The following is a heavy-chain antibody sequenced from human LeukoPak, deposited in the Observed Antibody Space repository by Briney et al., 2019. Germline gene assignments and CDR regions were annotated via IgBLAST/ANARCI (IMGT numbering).Heavy chain of an antibody. CDR1: GFTFDDYG. Sequence: PGGSLRLSCAASGFTFDDYGMSWVRQAPGKGLEWVSGINWNGGSTGYADSVKGRFTISRDNARNSLYLQMNRLRAEDTALYYCARRRRGVVAATRGGDYYYYMDVWGKGTTVTVSS. CDR3: ARRRRGVVAATRGGDYYYYMDV. CDR2: INWNGGST. V-gene: IGHV3-20*04. J-gene: IGHJ6*03. D-gene: IGHD2-15*01.